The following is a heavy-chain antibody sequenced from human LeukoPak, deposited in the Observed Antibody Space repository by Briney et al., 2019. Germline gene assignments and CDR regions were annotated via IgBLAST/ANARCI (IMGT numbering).Heavy chain of an antibody. V-gene: IGHV1-69*05. CDR2: IIPIFGTA. D-gene: IGHD5-12*01. CDR1: GGTSSSYA. CDR3: ARDRTGDIVATGNWFDP. J-gene: IGHJ5*02. Sequence: ASVKVSCKASGGTSSSYAISWVRQAPGQGLEWMGGIIPIFGTANYAQKFQGRVTITTDESTSTAYMELSSLRSEDTAVYYCARDRTGDIVATGNWFDPWGQGTLVTVSS.